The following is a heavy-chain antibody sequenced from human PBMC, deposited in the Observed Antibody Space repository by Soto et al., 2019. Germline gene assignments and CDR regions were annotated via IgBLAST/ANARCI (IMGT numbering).Heavy chain of an antibody. CDR3: AMDLSSRSQLWPYLNSYMDV. D-gene: IGHD5-18*01. CDR2: ISGSGGST. CDR1: GFTFSSYG. V-gene: IGHV3-23*01. Sequence: GGSLRLSCAASGFTFSSYGMSWVRQAPGKGLEWVSGISGSGGSTDYADSVKGRFTISRDNSKNTVSLQMNSLRAEDTAVYYCAMDLSSRSQLWPYLNSYMDVWGRGTTVTGSS. J-gene: IGHJ6*03.